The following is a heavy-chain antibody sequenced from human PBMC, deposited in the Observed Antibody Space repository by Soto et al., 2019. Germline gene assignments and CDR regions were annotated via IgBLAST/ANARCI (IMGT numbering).Heavy chain of an antibody. D-gene: IGHD3-3*01. CDR3: ASDAETIFGVVMPLLDV. J-gene: IGHJ6*04. V-gene: IGHV3-48*01. CDR1: GFTFSSYS. CDR2: ISSSSSTI. Sequence: PGGSLRLSCAASGFTFSSYSMNWVRQAPGKGLEWVSYISSSSSTIYYADSVKGRFTISRDNAKNSLYLQMNSLRAEDTAVYYCASDAETIFGVVMPLLDVWGKGTTVTVSS.